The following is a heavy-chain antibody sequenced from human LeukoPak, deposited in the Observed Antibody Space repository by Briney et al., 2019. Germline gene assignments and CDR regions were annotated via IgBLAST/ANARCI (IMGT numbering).Heavy chain of an antibody. D-gene: IGHD3-10*01. CDR1: GFTFSSYA. Sequence: PGGSLRLSCAASGFTFSSYAMSWVRQAPGKGLEWVSSISSSSSYIYYADSVKGRFTISRDNAKNSLYLQMNSLRAEDTAVYYCARGPGMVQGVLDYWGQGTLVTVSS. J-gene: IGHJ4*02. CDR3: ARGPGMVQGVLDY. V-gene: IGHV3-21*01. CDR2: ISSSSSYI.